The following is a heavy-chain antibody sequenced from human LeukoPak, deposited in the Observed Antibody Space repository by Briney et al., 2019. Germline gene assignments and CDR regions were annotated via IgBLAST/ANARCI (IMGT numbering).Heavy chain of an antibody. Sequence: GGSLRLSCAASGFTFSSYSMNWVRQAPGKGLEWISYISSSTSTIYYADSVKGRFTISRDNAKNSLYLQMNSLRDEDTAVYYCARAQYYDSSGYYYEDYFQHWGQGTLVTVSS. V-gene: IGHV3-48*02. J-gene: IGHJ1*01. CDR3: ARAQYYDSSGYYYEDYFQH. D-gene: IGHD3-22*01. CDR2: ISSSTSTI. CDR1: GFTFSSYS.